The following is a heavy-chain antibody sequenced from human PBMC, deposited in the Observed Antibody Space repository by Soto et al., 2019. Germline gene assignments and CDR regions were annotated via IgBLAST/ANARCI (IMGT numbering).Heavy chain of an antibody. Sequence: RGALILSCASSGFTFSIYGMHWVRQAPGKGLEWVAVIWYDGSNKYYADSVKGRFTIPRDNSKNTLYLQMNSLRAEDTAVYYCARDNIRSSRRPGGFDPWGQGTLVTVSS. J-gene: IGHJ5*02. CDR3: ARDNIRSSRRPGGFDP. D-gene: IGHD2-15*01. CDR2: IWYDGSNK. V-gene: IGHV3-33*01. CDR1: GFTFSIYG.